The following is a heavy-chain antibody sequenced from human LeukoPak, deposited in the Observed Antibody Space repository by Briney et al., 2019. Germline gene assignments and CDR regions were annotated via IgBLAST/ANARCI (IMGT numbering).Heavy chain of an antibody. Sequence: ASVKVSCKASGYTFTSYYMHWVRQAPGQGLEWMGIINPSGGSTSYAQKFQGRVTMTRDTSTSTVYMELSSLRSEDTAVYYCARDVDTAMVEYYYYGMDVWGQGTTVTVS. V-gene: IGHV1-46*01. CDR1: GYTFTSYY. CDR2: INPSGGST. CDR3: ARDVDTAMVEYYYYGMDV. D-gene: IGHD5-18*01. J-gene: IGHJ6*02.